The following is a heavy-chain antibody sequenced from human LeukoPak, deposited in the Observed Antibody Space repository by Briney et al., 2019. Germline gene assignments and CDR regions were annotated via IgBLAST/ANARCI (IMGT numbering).Heavy chain of an antibody. CDR3: ARGLGADYYDSSGYYWAIGY. CDR2: IYYSGST. V-gene: IGHV4-59*01. Sequence: SETLPLTCTVSGGSISSYYWSWIRQPPGKGLEWIGYIYYSGSTNYNPSLKSRVTISVDTSKNQFSLKLSSVTAADTAVYYCARGLGADYYDSSGYYWAIGYWGQGTLVTVSS. D-gene: IGHD3-22*01. J-gene: IGHJ4*02. CDR1: GGSISSYY.